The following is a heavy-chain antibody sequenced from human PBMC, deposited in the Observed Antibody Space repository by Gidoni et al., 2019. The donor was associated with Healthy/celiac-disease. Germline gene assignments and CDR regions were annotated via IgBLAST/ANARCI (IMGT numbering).Heavy chain of an antibody. CDR3: ARDRSDTAMGWPGVFGY. J-gene: IGHJ4*02. V-gene: IGHV3-33*01. CDR1: GFTFSSYG. D-gene: IGHD5-18*01. CDR2: IWYDGSNK. Sequence: GRSLRLSCAASGFTFSSYGMHWVRQAPGKGLEWVAVIWYDGSNKYYADSVKGRFTISRDNSKNTLYLQMNSLRAEDTAVYYCARDRSDTAMGWPGVFGYWGQGTLVTVSS.